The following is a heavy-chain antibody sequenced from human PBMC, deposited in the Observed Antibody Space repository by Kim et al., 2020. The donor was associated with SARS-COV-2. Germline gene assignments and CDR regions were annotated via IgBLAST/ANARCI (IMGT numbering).Heavy chain of an antibody. CDR3: ARAPRDYYDSSGDY. D-gene: IGHD3-22*01. J-gene: IGHJ4*02. Sequence: NPALKSRVTIAVDTSKNQFSLKLSSVTAADTAVYYCARAPRDYYDSSGDYWGQGTLVTVSS. V-gene: IGHV4-34*01.